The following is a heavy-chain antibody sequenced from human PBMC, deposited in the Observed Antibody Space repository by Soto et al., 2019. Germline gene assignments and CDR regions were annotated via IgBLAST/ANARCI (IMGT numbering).Heavy chain of an antibody. V-gene: IGHV1-18*01. D-gene: IGHD6-19*01. J-gene: IGHJ3*02. CDR3: ARLSSGLPPNIFDI. CDR2: ISAYNGNT. Sequence: QVQLVQSGAEVKKPGASVKVSCKASGYTFTNYGISWVRQAPGQGLEWMGWISAYNGNTNYAQKVQGRVIMTTDKSTSTAYMELRSLRSDDTAVYYCARLSSGLPPNIFDIWGQGTMVTVSS. CDR1: GYTFTNYG.